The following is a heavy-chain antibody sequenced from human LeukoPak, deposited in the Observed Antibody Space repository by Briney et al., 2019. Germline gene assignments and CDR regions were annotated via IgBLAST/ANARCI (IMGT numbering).Heavy chain of an antibody. V-gene: IGHV1-18*01. Sequence: VASVKVSCKASGYTFTSYGISWVRQAPGQGLEWMGWIGAYNGNTNYAQKLQGRVTMTTDTSTSTAYMELRSLRSDDTAVYYCTRDLLEGSPYCSSTSCYNWFDPWGQGTLVTVSS. D-gene: IGHD2-2*01. CDR2: IGAYNGNT. CDR1: GYTFTSYG. J-gene: IGHJ5*02. CDR3: TRDLLEGSPYCSSTSCYNWFDP.